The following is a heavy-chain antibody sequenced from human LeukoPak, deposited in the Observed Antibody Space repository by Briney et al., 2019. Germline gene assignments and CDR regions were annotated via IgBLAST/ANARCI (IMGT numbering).Heavy chain of an antibody. D-gene: IGHD6-19*01. CDR3: ARGPGIAVAGVFDY. CDR1: GYTFTTYG. CDR2: INGYTGHT. Sequence: ASVKVSCKASGYTFTTYGINWVRQAPGQGLEWLGGINGYTGHTNYVQKIQGRVTMTTDTSTNTAYIELRSLRSDDTAVYYCARGPGIAVAGVFDYWGQGSLVTVSS. J-gene: IGHJ4*02. V-gene: IGHV1-18*04.